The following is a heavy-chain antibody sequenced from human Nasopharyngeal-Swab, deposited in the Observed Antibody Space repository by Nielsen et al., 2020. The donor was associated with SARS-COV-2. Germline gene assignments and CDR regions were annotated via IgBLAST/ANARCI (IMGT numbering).Heavy chain of an antibody. CDR2: IRSKTYGGAP. Sequence: GGSLRLSCTTSGFIFGDSAMSWFRQAPGKGLEWVGFIRSKTYGGAPEYAASVKGRFTISRDGAESIAYLQMNSLETEDTGVYYCARSVGSFYGQGAFDIWGQGTMVTVSS. V-gene: IGHV3-49*01. D-gene: IGHD1-26*01. J-gene: IGHJ3*02. CDR1: GFIFGDSA. CDR3: ARSVGSFYGQGAFDI.